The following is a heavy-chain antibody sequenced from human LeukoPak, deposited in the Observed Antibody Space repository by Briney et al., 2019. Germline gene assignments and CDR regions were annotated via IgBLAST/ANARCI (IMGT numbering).Heavy chain of an antibody. CDR3: ARDTVTTFRFRDYQHYGMDV. CDR2: INPGGSNR. D-gene: IGHD4-17*01. V-gene: IGHV3-48*03. J-gene: IGHJ6*02. Sequence: GGSLRLSCAASGITFSNYEMNWVRQAPGKGLEWVSYINPGGSNRFYAGSVRGRFTISRDDSKNTLYLQMNSLRAEDTAVYHCARDTVTTFRFRDYQHYGMDVWGQGTTVTVSS. CDR1: GITFSNYE.